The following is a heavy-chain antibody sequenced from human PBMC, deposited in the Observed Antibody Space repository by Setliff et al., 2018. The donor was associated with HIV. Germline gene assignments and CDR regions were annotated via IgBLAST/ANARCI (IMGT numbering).Heavy chain of an antibody. Sequence: SETLSLTCTVSGGSISSGGYYWSWIRQHPGKGLEWIGYIHYSGSTYFNPSLKSRVTISLDTSKNQFSLKVSSMTAADTAVYYCARNSKNWNYPVENYDYYMDVWGTGTTVTVSS. V-gene: IGHV4-31*03. CDR2: IHYSGST. CDR1: GGSISSGGYY. CDR3: ARNSKNWNYPVENYDYYMDV. D-gene: IGHD1-7*01. J-gene: IGHJ6*03.